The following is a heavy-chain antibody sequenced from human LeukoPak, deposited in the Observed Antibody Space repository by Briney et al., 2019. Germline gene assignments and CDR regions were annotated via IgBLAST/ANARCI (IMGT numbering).Heavy chain of an antibody. J-gene: IGHJ4*02. CDR1: GFTFSSYS. CDR3: ARDLSSSGWYYFDY. Sequence: GGSLRLSCAASGFTFSSYSMNWVRQAPGKGLEWVSSISSSSSYIYYADSVKGRFTISRDNAKNSLYLQMNSLRAEDTGVYYCARDLSSSGWYYFDYWGQGTLVTVSS. CDR2: ISSSSSYI. D-gene: IGHD6-19*01. V-gene: IGHV3-21*01.